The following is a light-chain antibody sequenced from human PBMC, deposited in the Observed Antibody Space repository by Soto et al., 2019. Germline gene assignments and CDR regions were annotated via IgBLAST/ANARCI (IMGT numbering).Light chain of an antibody. Sequence: QSVLTQPPSASGTPGQTVTISCSGSSSNIGSKTVNWYQQLPGTDPKLLIYSNNQQPSGVPDSFSGAKSGTSAPLAISGLAAEDEADYYCAAWVDSLNRVVFGGGTKLTVL. CDR2: SNN. CDR1: SSNIGSKT. V-gene: IGLV1-44*01. CDR3: AAWVDSLNRVV. J-gene: IGLJ3*02.